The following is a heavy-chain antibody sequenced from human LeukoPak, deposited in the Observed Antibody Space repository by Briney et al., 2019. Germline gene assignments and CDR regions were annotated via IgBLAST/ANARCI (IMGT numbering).Heavy chain of an antibody. CDR1: GGSFSGYY. D-gene: IGHD2-2*01. CDR3: AREAAYCSSTSCYGYAFDI. CDR2: INHSGST. Sequence: PSETLSLTCAVYGGSFSGYYWSWIRQPPGKGLEWIGEINHSGSTNYNPSLKSRVTMSVDTSKNQFSLKLSSVTAADTAVYYCAREAAYCSSTSCYGYAFDIWGQGTMVTVSS. J-gene: IGHJ3*02. V-gene: IGHV4-34*01.